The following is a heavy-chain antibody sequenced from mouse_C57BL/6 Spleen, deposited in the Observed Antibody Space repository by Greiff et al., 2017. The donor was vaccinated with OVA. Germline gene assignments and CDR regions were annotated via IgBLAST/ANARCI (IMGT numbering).Heavy chain of an antibody. J-gene: IGHJ2*01. Sequence: VQLVESGAELVKPGASVKISCKASGYAFSSYWMNWVKQRPGKGLEWIGQIYPGDGDTNYNGKFKGKATLTADKSSSTAYMQLSSLTSEDSAVYFCARQYYYGRGYFDYWGQGTTLTVSS. CDR2: IYPGDGDT. CDR3: ARQYYYGRGYFDY. CDR1: GYAFSSYW. D-gene: IGHD1-1*01. V-gene: IGHV1-80*01.